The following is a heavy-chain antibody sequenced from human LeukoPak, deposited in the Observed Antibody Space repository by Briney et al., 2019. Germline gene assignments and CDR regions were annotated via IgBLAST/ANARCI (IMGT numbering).Heavy chain of an antibody. CDR2: MNPKSGDT. V-gene: IGHV1-8*03. CDR1: GYIFIDYE. CDR3: ARGRYMDV. J-gene: IGHJ6*03. Sequence: ASVKVSCKASGYIFIDYEINWVRQATGQGLEWMGWMNPKSGDTGYEQKFQGRVTITRDSSISTVYMELSSLQSEGTALYYCARGRYMDVWGKGTTVTVPS.